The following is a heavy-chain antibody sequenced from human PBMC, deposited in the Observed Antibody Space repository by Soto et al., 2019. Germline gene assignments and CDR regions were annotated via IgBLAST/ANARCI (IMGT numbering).Heavy chain of an antibody. Sequence: PGGSMRLSCPASEFTFSNCAMSWARQAPGKALEWVSTFSSSGGVTYYADSVKGRFTISRDNSKNTLYLQMNSLRAEDTAVYYCTKANRYCSGANCFTFDYWGLGTLVTVSS. D-gene: IGHD2-15*01. CDR3: TKANRYCSGANCFTFDY. J-gene: IGHJ4*02. V-gene: IGHV3-23*01. CDR2: FSSSGGVT. CDR1: EFTFSNCA.